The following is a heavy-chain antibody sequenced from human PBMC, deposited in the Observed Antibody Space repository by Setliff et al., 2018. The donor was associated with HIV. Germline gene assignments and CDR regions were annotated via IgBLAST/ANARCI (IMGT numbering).Heavy chain of an antibody. J-gene: IGHJ4*02. Sequence: GSLRLSCAASGFTFSSYAMSWVRQTPEKGLEWVSIITSGGSTYYADSAKGRFIISRDNSQNTLYLQMNSLRAEDTAVYYCARDLSYDYDRSSDTFDYWGQGTLVTVSS. CDR1: GFTFSSYA. V-gene: IGHV3-23*01. D-gene: IGHD3-22*01. CDR2: ITSGGST. CDR3: ARDLSYDYDRSSDTFDY.